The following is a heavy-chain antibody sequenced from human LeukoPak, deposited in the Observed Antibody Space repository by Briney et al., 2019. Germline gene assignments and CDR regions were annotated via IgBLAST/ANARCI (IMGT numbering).Heavy chain of an antibody. J-gene: IGHJ4*02. CDR1: GFTFSSYA. CDR3: AKAPIGITIFGVGNYFDY. D-gene: IGHD3-3*01. V-gene: IGHV3-23*01. Sequence: PGGSLRLSCAASGFTFSSYAMSWVRQAPGKGLEWVSAISGSGGSTYYADSVKGRFTISRDNSKNTLYLQMNSLRAEDTAVYYCAKAPIGITIFGVGNYFDYWGQGTLVTVSS. CDR2: ISGSGGST.